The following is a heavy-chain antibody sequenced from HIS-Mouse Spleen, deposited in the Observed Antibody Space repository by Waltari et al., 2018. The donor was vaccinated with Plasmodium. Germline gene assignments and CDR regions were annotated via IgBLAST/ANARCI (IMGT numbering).Heavy chain of an antibody. CDR3: ARDHNWNYDY. Sequence: EVQLVESGGGLVKPGGSLRLSCAASVFTFSSYSMKWVRQAPGKGLEWVSSISSSSSYIYYADSVKGRFTISRDNAKNSLYLQMNSLRAEDTAVYYCARDHNWNYDYWGQGTLVTVSS. V-gene: IGHV3-21*01. J-gene: IGHJ4*02. CDR1: VFTFSSYS. D-gene: IGHD1-7*01. CDR2: ISSSSSYI.